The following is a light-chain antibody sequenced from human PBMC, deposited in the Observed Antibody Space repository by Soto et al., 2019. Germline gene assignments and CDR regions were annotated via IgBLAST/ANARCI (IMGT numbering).Light chain of an antibody. Sequence: QSALPQPPSASGTPGQRVTISCSGSSSNIGTDDVFWYLQFPGTAPKLLIYKNNQRPSGVSDRFSGSKSGTSASLAISGLRSEDEADYYCAAWDATLSGYVFGTGTKVTVL. V-gene: IGLV1-47*01. CDR1: SSNIGTDD. CDR3: AAWDATLSGYV. CDR2: KNN. J-gene: IGLJ1*01.